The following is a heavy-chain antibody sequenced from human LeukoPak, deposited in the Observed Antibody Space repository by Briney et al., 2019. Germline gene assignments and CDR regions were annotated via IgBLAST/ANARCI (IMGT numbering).Heavy chain of an antibody. D-gene: IGHD1-7*01. Sequence: GGSLRLSXAASGFTFSNYWMNWVRQAPGKGLEWVSHISSSGSTIWYADSVKGRFTISRDNAKNSLYLQMNSLRAEDTAVYYCARVELAPYYYYMDVWGKGTTVTVSS. CDR1: GFTFSNYW. J-gene: IGHJ6*03. CDR2: ISSSGSTI. CDR3: ARVELAPYYYYMDV. V-gene: IGHV3-48*03.